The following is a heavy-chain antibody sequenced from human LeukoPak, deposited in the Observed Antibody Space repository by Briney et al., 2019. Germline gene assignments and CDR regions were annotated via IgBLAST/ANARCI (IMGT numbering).Heavy chain of an antibody. CDR1: GFSFSSYN. V-gene: IGHV3-21*01. D-gene: IGHD3-10*01. Sequence: GGSLRLSCAASGFSFSSYNMNWVRQAPGKGLEWVPSISGSSSYIYYADSVKGRFTISRDNAKNSLYLQMNSLRVEDTAVYYCARAYGSGSSHMANYWGQGTLVTVSS. J-gene: IGHJ4*02. CDR3: ARAYGSGSSHMANY. CDR2: ISGSSSYI.